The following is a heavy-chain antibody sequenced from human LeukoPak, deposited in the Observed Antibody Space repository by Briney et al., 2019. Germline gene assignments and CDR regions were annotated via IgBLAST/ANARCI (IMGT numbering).Heavy chain of an antibody. CDR3: ARHAYSGYAAFDY. CDR2: IYPGDSDT. J-gene: IGHJ4*02. V-gene: IGHV5-51*01. D-gene: IGHD5-12*01. CDR1: GYIFTNYW. Sequence: GESLKISCKGSGYIFTNYWIGWVRQMPGKGLEWMGIIYPGDSDTRYSPSFQGQVTISADKSISTAYLQWSSLKASDTAVYYCARHAYSGYAAFDYWGQGTLVTVSS.